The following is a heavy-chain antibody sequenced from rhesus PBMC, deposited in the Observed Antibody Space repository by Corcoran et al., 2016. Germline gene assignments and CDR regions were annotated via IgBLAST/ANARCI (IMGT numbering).Heavy chain of an antibody. CDR2: IYGSGSST. Sequence: QLQLQESGPGLVKPSETLSVTCAVSGGSISSSYWSWIGHAPGKGLEWIGYIYGSGSSTKYNPSLKSRVTLSVDTAKNQLSLKLSSVTAADTAVYYCASGGYYSGSFDYWGQGVLVTVSS. CDR3: ASGGYYSGSFDY. D-gene: IGHD3-16*01. CDR1: GGSISSSY. J-gene: IGHJ4*01. V-gene: IGHV4-169*02.